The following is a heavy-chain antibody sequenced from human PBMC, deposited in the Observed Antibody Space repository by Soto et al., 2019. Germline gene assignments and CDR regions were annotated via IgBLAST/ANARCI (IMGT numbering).Heavy chain of an antibody. J-gene: IGHJ6*02. D-gene: IGHD6-6*01. CDR3: ARVGGPYRSSGYYSYYYGMDV. Sequence: RAPVKVSCKAPGSPFTSYSMHWVRQPPGQGLAWMGIINPSGGSTSYAQKFQGRVTMTRDTSTSTVYMELSSLISEDTAVYYCARVGGPYRSSGYYSYYYGMDVWGQGTTVTVSS. CDR1: GSPFTSYS. V-gene: IGHV1-46*01. CDR2: INPSGGST.